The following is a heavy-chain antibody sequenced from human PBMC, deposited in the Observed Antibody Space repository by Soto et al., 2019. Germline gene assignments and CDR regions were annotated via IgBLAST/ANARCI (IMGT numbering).Heavy chain of an antibody. CDR2: INHSGST. V-gene: IGHV4-34*01. D-gene: IGHD3-3*01. CDR1: GGSFSGYY. CDR3: ARNGSYYDFWSGYYFGGGMDA. J-gene: IGHJ6*02. Sequence: ETLCLTGSVYGGSFSGYYWSWIRQPPGKGLEWIGEINHSGSTNYNPSLKSRVTISVDTSKNQFSLKLSSVNAADTAVYYCARNGSYYDFWSGYYFGGGMDAWGQGTKVTVYS.